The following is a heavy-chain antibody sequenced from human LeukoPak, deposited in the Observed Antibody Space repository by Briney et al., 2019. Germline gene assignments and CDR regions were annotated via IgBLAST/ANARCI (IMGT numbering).Heavy chain of an antibody. V-gene: IGHV4-34*01. CDR3: ARGLGDSSGYYFDY. CDR2: INHSGST. J-gene: IGHJ4*02. CDR1: GGSISSYY. Sequence: SETLSLTCTVSGGSISSYYWNWIRQPPGKGLEWIGEINHSGSTNYNPSLKSRVTISVDTSKNQFSLKLSSVTAADTAVYYCARGLGDSSGYYFDYWGQGTLVTVSS. D-gene: IGHD3-22*01.